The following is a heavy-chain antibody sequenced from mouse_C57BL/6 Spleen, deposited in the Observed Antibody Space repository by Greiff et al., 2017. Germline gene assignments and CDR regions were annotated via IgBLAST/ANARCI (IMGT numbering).Heavy chain of an antibody. CDR3: ARMGTNGYALAY. J-gene: IGHJ3*01. Sequence: EVKLQESGAELVKPGASVKLSCTASGFNIKDYYMHWVKQRTEQGLEWIGRIDPEDGETKYAPKFQGKATITADTSSNTAYLQLSSLTSEDTAVYYCARMGTNGYALAYWGQGTLVTVSA. V-gene: IGHV14-2*01. CDR1: GFNIKDYY. CDR2: IDPEDGET. D-gene: IGHD2-2*01.